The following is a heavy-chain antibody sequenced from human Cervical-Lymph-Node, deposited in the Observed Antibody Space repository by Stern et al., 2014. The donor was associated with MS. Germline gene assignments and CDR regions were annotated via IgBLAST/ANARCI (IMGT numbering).Heavy chain of an antibody. CDR2: INPSSGGT. CDR1: GYIFTTYY. J-gene: IGHJ6*02. D-gene: IGHD2-8*02. Sequence: DQLVESGAEVKKPGASVRVSCKASGYIFTTYYMHWVRQAPGQGLEWLGTINPSSGGTTYAQRFQGRVTMTRDTSTSTVYMELSSLRSEDTAVYYCAKGDTGFSYGLDVWGQGTTVTVSS. V-gene: IGHV1-46*03. CDR3: AKGDTGFSYGLDV.